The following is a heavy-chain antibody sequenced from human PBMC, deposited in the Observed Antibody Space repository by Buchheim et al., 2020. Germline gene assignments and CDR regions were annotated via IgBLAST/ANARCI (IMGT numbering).Heavy chain of an antibody. CDR2: IYYSGST. D-gene: IGHD2-15*01. CDR1: GGSISSSRYY. V-gene: IGHV4-39*01. J-gene: IGHJ5*02. CDR3: ARRPRYCSGGSCGGWFDP. Sequence: QLQLQESGPGLVKPSETLSLTCTVSGGSISSSRYYWGWIRQPPGKGLEWIGSIYYSGSTYYNPSLKSRVTISVDTSKNHVSLKLSSVTAADTAVYYCARRPRYCSGGSCGGWFDPWGQGTL.